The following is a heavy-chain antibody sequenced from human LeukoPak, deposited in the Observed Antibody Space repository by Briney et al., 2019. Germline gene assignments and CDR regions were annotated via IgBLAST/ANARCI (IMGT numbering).Heavy chain of an antibody. CDR3: ATAFSGYVSSWPEYFQH. CDR2: YYYSGNT. V-gene: IGHV4-59*08. J-gene: IGHJ1*01. D-gene: IGHD6-13*01. Sequence: SETLSLTCTVSGVSISSYYWSWIRQPPGKGLGWFGYYYYSGNTNYNPSLKSRVTISEDTSKNQFSLRLFSVTASDTAVYYCATAFSGYVSSWPEYFQHWGQGILVTVSS. CDR1: GVSISSYY.